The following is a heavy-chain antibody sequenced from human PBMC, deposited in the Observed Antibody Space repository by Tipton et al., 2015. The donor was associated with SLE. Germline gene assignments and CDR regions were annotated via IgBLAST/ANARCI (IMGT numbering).Heavy chain of an antibody. CDR2: IYYSGST. Sequence: TLSLTCTVSGGSISSSSYYWGWIRQPPGKGLEWFGGIYYSGSTYYNPSPKSRVTISVDTSKNQFSLQLSSVTAADTAVYYCARDTGGFLTGDPAFDIWGQGTMVTVSS. V-gene: IGHV4-39*07. J-gene: IGHJ3*02. CDR3: ARDTGGFLTGDPAFDI. D-gene: IGHD7-27*01. CDR1: GGSISSSSYY.